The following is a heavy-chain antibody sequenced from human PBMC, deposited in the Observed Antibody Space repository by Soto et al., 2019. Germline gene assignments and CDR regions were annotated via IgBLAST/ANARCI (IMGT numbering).Heavy chain of an antibody. J-gene: IGHJ4*02. D-gene: IGHD3-3*02. CDR3: SIAGASISRNKPLDF. Sequence: HPGGYLRLSCAASGFTFTSYAMFWVRQAPGKGLDWVSSISVSGDRTFYAASVKGRFTLCRDNSRNTLHLQMNSLRAEDTAVYYFSIAGASISRNKPLDFGGQVTLFTV. CDR1: GFTFTSYA. V-gene: IGHV3-23*01. CDR2: ISVSGDRT.